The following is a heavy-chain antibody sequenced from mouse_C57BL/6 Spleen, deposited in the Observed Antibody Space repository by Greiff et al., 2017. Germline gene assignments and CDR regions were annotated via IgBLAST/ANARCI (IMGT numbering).Heavy chain of an antibody. CDR2: IYPRSGNT. CDR3: ASEGGWLLQ. V-gene: IGHV1-81*01. Sequence: VQGVESGAELARPGASVKLSCKASGYTFTSYGISWVKQRTGQGLEWIGEIYPRSGNTYYNEKFKGKATLTADKSSSTAYMELRSLTSEDSAVXFCASEGGWLLQWGQGTLVTVSA. J-gene: IGHJ3*02. D-gene: IGHD2-3*01. CDR1: GYTFTSYG.